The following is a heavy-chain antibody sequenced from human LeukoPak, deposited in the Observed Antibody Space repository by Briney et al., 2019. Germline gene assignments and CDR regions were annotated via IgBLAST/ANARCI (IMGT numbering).Heavy chain of an antibody. J-gene: IGHJ4*02. Sequence: ASVTVSFTASGYTFTIYDINWVRQATGQGLEWMGWMNPNSGNTGYAQKFQGRVTITRNTSISTAYMELSSLRSEDTAVYYCARGRDIYSNHLFDYWGQGTLVTVSS. CDR2: MNPNSGNT. CDR1: GYTFTIYD. V-gene: IGHV1-8*03. CDR3: ARGRDIYSNHLFDY. D-gene: IGHD4-11*01.